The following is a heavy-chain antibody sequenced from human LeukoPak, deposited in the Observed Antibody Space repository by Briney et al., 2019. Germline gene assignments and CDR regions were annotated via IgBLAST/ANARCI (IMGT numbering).Heavy chain of an antibody. CDR1: GFTVSSNY. CDR2: IYSGGST. J-gene: IGHJ6*03. CDR3: ARGRSSSSWSSWDYYYYMDV. Sequence: GGSLRLSFAASGFTVSSNYMSWVRQAPGKGLEWVSVIYSGGSTYYADSVKGRFTISRDNSKNTLYLQMNSLRAEDTAVYYCARGRSSSSWSSWDYYYYMDVWGKGTTVTVSS. D-gene: IGHD6-13*01. V-gene: IGHV3-53*01.